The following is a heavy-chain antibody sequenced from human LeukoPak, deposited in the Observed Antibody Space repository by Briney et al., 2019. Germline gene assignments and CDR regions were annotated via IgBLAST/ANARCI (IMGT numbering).Heavy chain of an antibody. J-gene: IGHJ3*02. Sequence: RSSETLSLTCAVYGGSFSGYYWSWIRQPPGKGLEWIGEIYHSGSTNYNPSLKSRVTISVDKSKNQFSLKLSSVTAADTAVYYCARVMVYAIGSFDIWGQGTMVTVSS. CDR2: IYHSGST. CDR1: GGSFSGYY. V-gene: IGHV4-34*01. D-gene: IGHD2-8*01. CDR3: ARVMVYAIGSFDI.